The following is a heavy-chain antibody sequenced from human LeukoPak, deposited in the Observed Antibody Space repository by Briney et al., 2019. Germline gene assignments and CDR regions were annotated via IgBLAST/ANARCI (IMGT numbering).Heavy chain of an antibody. CDR2: VYTGRST. Sequence: SENLSLTSTVSGGSISSYYWGWLPPPPGKGLKGSGRVYTGRSTNYKPSPRSGVTMSVDTSKTAFSLKLSSVTAADTAVYYCARVVLVVVPAAMTKGGHDAFVIWGQGTMVTVSS. CDR1: GGSISSYY. CDR3: ARVVLVVVPAAMTKGGHDAFVI. D-gene: IGHD2-2*01. J-gene: IGHJ3*02. V-gene: IGHV4-4*07.